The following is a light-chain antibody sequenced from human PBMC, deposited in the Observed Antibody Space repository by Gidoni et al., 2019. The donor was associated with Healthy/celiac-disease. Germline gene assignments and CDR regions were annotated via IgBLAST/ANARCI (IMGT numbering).Light chain of an antibody. V-gene: IGLV3-21*04. Sequence: SYLLTPPPPGPVAPGKTARITCGGNNIGSKSVHWYQQKPGQAPVLVIYYDSDRPSGIPERFSGSNSGNTATLTISRVEAGDEADYYCQVWDSSSDHVVFGGGTKLTVL. CDR3: QVWDSSSDHVV. J-gene: IGLJ2*01. CDR1: NIGSKS. CDR2: YDS.